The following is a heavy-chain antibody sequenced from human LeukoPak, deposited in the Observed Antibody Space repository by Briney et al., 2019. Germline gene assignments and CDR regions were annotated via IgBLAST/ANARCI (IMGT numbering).Heavy chain of an antibody. V-gene: IGHV4-59*08. J-gene: IGHJ4*02. CDR1: GGSISSDY. D-gene: IGHD3-22*01. Sequence: SETLSLTCTVSGGSISSDYWSWIRQPAGKGLEWNGYIYYSGITNYNPSLKSRVTISVDTSKNQFSLKLSSVTAADTAVYYCARLHYDSSGYYYFDYWGQGTLVTVSS. CDR3: ARLHYDSSGYYYFDY. CDR2: IYYSGIT.